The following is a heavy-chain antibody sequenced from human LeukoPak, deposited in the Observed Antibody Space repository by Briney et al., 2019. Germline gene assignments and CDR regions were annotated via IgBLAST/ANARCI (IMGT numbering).Heavy chain of an antibody. CDR1: GFTFSSYG. CDR3: ARDPTDYYDSSGAYYYYYMDV. D-gene: IGHD3-22*01. V-gene: IGHV3-30*19. J-gene: IGHJ6*03. Sequence: PGGSLRLSCAASGFTFSSYGMHWVRQAPGKGLEWVAVISYDGSYKYYADSVKGRFTISRDNSKNTLYLQMNSLRAEDTAVYYCARDPTDYYDSSGAYYYYYMDVWGKGTTVTVSS. CDR2: ISYDGSYK.